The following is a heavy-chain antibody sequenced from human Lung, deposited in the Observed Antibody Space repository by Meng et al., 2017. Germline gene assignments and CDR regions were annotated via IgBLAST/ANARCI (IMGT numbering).Heavy chain of an antibody. V-gene: IGHV4-34*01. Sequence: QVQLQQWGPGLLKSSGTLSPTCVVSGGSFSDYYWSWIRQPPGKGLEWIGEINHSGSTNYNPSLESRATISVDTSQNNLSLKLSSVTAADSAVYYCARGPTTMAHDFDYWGQGTLVTVSS. CDR3: ARGPTTMAHDFDY. CDR2: INHSGST. D-gene: IGHD4-11*01. CDR1: GGSFSDYY. J-gene: IGHJ4*02.